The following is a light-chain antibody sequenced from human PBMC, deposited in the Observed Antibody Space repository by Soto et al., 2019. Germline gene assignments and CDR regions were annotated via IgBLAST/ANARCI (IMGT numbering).Light chain of an antibody. CDR1: SSDVGGYNY. Sequence: QAVVTQPRSVSGSPGQSVTVSCTGTSSDVGGYNYVSWYQQPAGKAPKLMIYDVSQRPSGVPRRFSGSKSGNSASLTISGLQAEDEADYYCCSYAGTYTWVFGGGTKLTVL. CDR3: CSYAGTYTWV. V-gene: IGLV2-11*01. J-gene: IGLJ3*02. CDR2: DVS.